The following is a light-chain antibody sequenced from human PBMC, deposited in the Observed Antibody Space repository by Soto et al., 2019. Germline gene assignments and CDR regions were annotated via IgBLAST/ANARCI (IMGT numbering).Light chain of an antibody. CDR2: KAS. CDR1: QDINSW. J-gene: IGKJ4*01. CDR3: QQGKSFPLT. Sequence: DLQLTQAPSFLSASAGDTVTITCLASQDINSWLAWYQQKPGLAPKLLIYKASSLQGGVPSRFSGSRSGTDFTLTISSLQPEDFATYFCQQGKSFPLTFGGGTKVDIK. V-gene: IGKV1-12*01.